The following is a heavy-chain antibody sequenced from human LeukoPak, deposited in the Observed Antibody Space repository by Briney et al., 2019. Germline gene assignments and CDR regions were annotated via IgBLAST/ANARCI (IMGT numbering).Heavy chain of an antibody. CDR1: GGSFSGYY. CDR2: INHSGST. V-gene: IGHV4-34*01. Sequence: SETLSLTCAVYGGSFSGYYWSWIRQPPGKGLEWIGEINHSGSTNYNPSLKSRVTISVDTSKNQFFLKLSSVTAADTAVYYCARKARPYYYDSSGYYYWGPFDYWGQGTLVTVSS. J-gene: IGHJ4*02. CDR3: ARKARPYYYDSSGYYYWGPFDY. D-gene: IGHD3-22*01.